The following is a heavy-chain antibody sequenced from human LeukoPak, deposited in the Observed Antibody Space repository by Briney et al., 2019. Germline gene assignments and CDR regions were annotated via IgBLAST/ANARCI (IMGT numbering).Heavy chain of an antibody. Sequence: PSETLSLTCTVSGGTISSYYWNWIRQPPGKGLEWIGYIHYSGSAKYNPSLKSRVTISVDTSKNQFSLKLSSVTAADTAVYYCARWYSSGWAFDYWGQGTLVTVSS. CDR3: ARWYSSGWAFDY. J-gene: IGHJ4*02. CDR2: IHYSGSA. D-gene: IGHD6-19*01. V-gene: IGHV4-59*08. CDR1: GGTISSYY.